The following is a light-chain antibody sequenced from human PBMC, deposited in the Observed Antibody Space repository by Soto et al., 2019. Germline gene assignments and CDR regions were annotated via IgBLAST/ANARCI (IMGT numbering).Light chain of an antibody. CDR3: SSYTSISTRV. CDR2: EVS. Sequence: QSALTQPASVSGSPGQSITISCTGTSSDVGGYNYVSWYQQHPGKAPKLMIYEVSNRPSGVSNRFSGSKSGNTASLTISGLQAGDEADCYCSSYTSISTRVFGGGTKLTVL. J-gene: IGLJ2*01. V-gene: IGLV2-14*01. CDR1: SSDVGGYNY.